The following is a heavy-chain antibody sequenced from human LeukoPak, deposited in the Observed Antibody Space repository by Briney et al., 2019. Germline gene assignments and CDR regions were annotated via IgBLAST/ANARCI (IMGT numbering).Heavy chain of an antibody. D-gene: IGHD3-9*01. Sequence: SETLSLTCTVSGDSIRSSYWSWIRQSPGKGLEWIGYIFTSGNTNYNPSLKSRVSISIDTSKNQFSLKLSSVTAADTAVYYCARLCNFEENYYYMDVWAKGTTVTVSS. J-gene: IGHJ6*03. V-gene: IGHV4-4*09. CDR2: IFTSGNT. CDR1: GDSIRSSY. CDR3: ARLCNFEENYYYMDV.